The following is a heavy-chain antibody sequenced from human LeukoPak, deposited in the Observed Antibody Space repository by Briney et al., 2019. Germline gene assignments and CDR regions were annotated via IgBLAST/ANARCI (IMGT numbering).Heavy chain of an antibody. D-gene: IGHD3-10*01. CDR1: GFIFSSYW. CDR2: IKQDGSEK. CDR3: ARDMSRGNWFDP. J-gene: IGHJ5*02. Sequence: PGGSLRLSCAASGFIFSSYWMSWVRQAPGKGLEWVANIKQDGSEKYYVDSVKGRFTISRDNAKNSLYLQMNSLRAEDTAVYYCARDMSRGNWFDPWGQGTLVTVSS. V-gene: IGHV3-7*01.